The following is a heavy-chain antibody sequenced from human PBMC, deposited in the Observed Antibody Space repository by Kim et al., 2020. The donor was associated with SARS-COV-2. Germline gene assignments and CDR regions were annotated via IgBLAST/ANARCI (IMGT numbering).Heavy chain of an antibody. D-gene: IGHD3-22*01. Sequence: ASVKVSCKASGYTFTSYDINWVRQATGQGLEWMGWMNPNSGNTGYAQKFQGRVTMTRNTSISTAYMELSSLRSEDTAVYYCARGPGYYYDSSGYYDYWGQGTLVTVSS. CDR2: MNPNSGNT. CDR3: ARGPGYYYDSSGYYDY. V-gene: IGHV1-8*01. CDR1: GYTFTSYD. J-gene: IGHJ4*02.